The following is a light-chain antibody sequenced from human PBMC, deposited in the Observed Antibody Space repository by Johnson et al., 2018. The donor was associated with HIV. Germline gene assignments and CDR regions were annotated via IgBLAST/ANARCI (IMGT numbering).Light chain of an antibody. Sequence: QSVLTQPPSVSAAPGQKVTISCSGSSSNIGYHYVSWYQQLPGTAPKLLIYENNKRPSGIPDRFSGSKSGTSATLGITGLQTGDEADYYCGTWDSRLSVGGVFGTGTKVTVL. CDR3: GTWDSRLSVGGV. V-gene: IGLV1-51*02. CDR1: SSNIGYHY. J-gene: IGLJ1*01. CDR2: ENN.